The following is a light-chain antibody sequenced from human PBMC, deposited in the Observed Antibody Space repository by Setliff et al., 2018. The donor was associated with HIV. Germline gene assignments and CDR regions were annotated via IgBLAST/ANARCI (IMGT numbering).Light chain of an antibody. V-gene: IGLV2-23*02. CDR3: CSYAGSGTLYV. CDR2: EVT. J-gene: IGLJ1*01. Sequence: QSVLTQPASVSGSPGQSITISCTGTSSDVGSYKLVSWYQQRPGKAPKVMIYEVTKRPSGVSNRFSGSKSANTASLTISGLQAEDEADYYCCSYAGSGTLYVFGTGTKVTVL. CDR1: SSDVGSYKL.